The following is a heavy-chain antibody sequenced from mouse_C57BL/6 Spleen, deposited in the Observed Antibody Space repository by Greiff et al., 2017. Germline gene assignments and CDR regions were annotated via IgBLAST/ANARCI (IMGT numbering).Heavy chain of an antibody. CDR2: IYPRAGST. V-gene: IGHV1-78*01. D-gene: IGHD3-2*02. CDR1: GYTFTDHT. CDR3: ATPPTGSSGYV. J-gene: IGHJ4*01. Sequence: VQRVESDAELVKPGASVKISCKVSGYTFTDHTIHWMKQRPEQGLEWIGYIYPRAGSTKYNEKFKGKATLTADKASSTAYMQLNSLTSEDSAVYFCATPPTGSSGYVWGQGTSVTVSS.